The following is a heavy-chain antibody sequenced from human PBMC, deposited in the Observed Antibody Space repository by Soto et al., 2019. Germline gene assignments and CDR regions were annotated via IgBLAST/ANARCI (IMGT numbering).Heavy chain of an antibody. J-gene: IGHJ6*02. CDR3: ALFIRRPRKSKGMVV. Sequence: SGPTLVNPTETLTLTCPFSGFSITSPGMSVSWIRQPPGRALEWLALIERDDDDKYYSTSLKTRLTISKDTRKNQVVLTMANMDPAETATYYCALFIRRPRKSKGMVVWGPGTTGTGFS. CDR1: GFSITSPGMS. D-gene: IGHD3-10*01. CDR2: IERDDDDK. V-gene: IGHV2-70*13.